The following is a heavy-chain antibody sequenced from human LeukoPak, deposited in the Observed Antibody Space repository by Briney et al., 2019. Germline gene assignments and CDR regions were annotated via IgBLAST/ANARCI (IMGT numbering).Heavy chain of an antibody. Sequence: GGSLRLSCAASGFTFSSYSMNWVRQAPGKGLEWVSSISSSSSYIYHADSVKGRFTISRDNAKNSLYLQMNSLRAEDTAVYYCARRPLNYYGMDVWGQGTTVTVSS. V-gene: IGHV3-21*01. J-gene: IGHJ6*02. CDR1: GFTFSSYS. CDR3: ARRPLNYYGMDV. CDR2: ISSSSSYI.